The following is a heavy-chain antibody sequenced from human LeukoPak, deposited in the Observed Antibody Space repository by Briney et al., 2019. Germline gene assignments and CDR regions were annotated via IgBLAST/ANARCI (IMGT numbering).Heavy chain of an antibody. CDR3: AKDRNYDFWSGYYSFHYYYGMDV. CDR2: TSAGGDNT. Sequence: GGSLRLSCAASGFTFSSHAMSWVRQTPGKGLEWVSSTSAGGDNTHYADSVKGRFTISRDNSKSTLYLQMNSLRAEDTAVYYCAKDRNYDFWSGYYSFHYYYGMDVWGQGTTVTVSS. J-gene: IGHJ6*02. V-gene: IGHV3-23*01. D-gene: IGHD3-3*01. CDR1: GFTFSSHA.